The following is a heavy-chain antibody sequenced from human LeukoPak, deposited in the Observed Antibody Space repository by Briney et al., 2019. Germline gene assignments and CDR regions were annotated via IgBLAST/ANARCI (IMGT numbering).Heavy chain of an antibody. CDR3: AKGHGDWGGNYLDH. CDR2: ISASGSTI. J-gene: IGHJ4*02. CDR1: GFTFTHYA. D-gene: IGHD4-17*01. V-gene: IGHV3-23*01. Sequence: GGSLRLSCIASGFTFTHYAMTWVRQAPGKGLEWVSDISASGSTIHYADSVKGRFTVSRDNSKNTVFLEMISLRVEDTALYHCAKGHGDWGGNYLDHWGQGAQVTVSS.